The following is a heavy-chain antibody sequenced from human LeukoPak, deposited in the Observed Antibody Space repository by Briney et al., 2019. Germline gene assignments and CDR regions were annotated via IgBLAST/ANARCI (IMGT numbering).Heavy chain of an antibody. V-gene: IGHV3-11*04. CDR2: ISSSGSTI. Sequence: GGSLRLSCAASGFTFSDYYMSWIRQAPGKGLEWVSYISSSGSTIYYADSVKGRFTISRDNAKNSLYLQMNSPRAEDTAVYYCARELDHDYYDFYFDYWGQGTLVTVSS. D-gene: IGHD4-17*01. CDR3: ARELDHDYYDFYFDY. J-gene: IGHJ4*02. CDR1: GFTFSDYY.